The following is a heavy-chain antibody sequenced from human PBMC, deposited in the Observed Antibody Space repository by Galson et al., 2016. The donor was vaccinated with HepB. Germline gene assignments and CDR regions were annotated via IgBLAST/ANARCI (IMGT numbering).Heavy chain of an antibody. CDR1: GYGFTNYY. CDR3: ARDRAISLAAAGSFDY. V-gene: IGHV1-46*01. CDR2: IDPRDGIT. D-gene: IGHD6-13*01. J-gene: IGHJ4*02. Sequence: SVKVSCKASGYGFTNYYIHWVRQAPGQGLEWMGRIDPRDGITSYTQKLQGRVTVTRDTSTNTVYMALSSLRPEDTAVNYCARDRAISLAAAGSFDYWGQGSLVTVSA.